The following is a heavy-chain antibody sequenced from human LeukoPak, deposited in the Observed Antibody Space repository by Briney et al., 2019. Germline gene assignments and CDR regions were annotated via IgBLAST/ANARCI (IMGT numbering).Heavy chain of an antibody. D-gene: IGHD4-17*01. J-gene: IGHJ4*02. CDR1: GFTFSSYA. V-gene: IGHV3-23*01. Sequence: GGSLRLSCPASGFTFSSYAVSWVRQAPGKGLEWVSAISGSGGSTYYADSVKGRFTISRDNSKNTLYLQMNSLRAEDTAVYYCAKEERPYGDYEGRLVYWGQGTLVTVSS. CDR2: ISGSGGST. CDR3: AKEERPYGDYEGRLVY.